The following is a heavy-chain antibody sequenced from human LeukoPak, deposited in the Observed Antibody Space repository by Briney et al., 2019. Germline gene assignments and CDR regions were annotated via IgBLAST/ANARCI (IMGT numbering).Heavy chain of an antibody. D-gene: IGHD3-3*01. CDR2: ISWNSGSI. J-gene: IGHJ5*02. Sequence: PGGSLRLSCAASGFTFDDYAMHWVRQAPGKGLEWVSGISWNSGSIGYADSVKGRFTISRDNAKNSLYLQMNSLRAEDTALYYCAKDEGITIFGVVLNWFDPWGQGTLVTVSS. CDR3: AKDEGITIFGVVLNWFDP. CDR1: GFTFDDYA. V-gene: IGHV3-9*01.